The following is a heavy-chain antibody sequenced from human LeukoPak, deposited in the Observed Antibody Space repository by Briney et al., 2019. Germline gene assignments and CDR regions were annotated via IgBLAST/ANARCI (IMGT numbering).Heavy chain of an antibody. V-gene: IGHV3-21*01. CDR1: GFTFRSYS. CDR2: ISSSSSYI. J-gene: IGHJ3*02. D-gene: IGHD2-15*01. Sequence: GGSLRLSCAASGFTFRSYSRNWVRQAPGKGLEWVSSISSSSSYIYYADSVKGRFTISRDNAKNSLYLQMNSLRAEDTAVYYCAWGYCSGGSCLSAFDIWGQGTMVTVSS. CDR3: AWGYCSGGSCLSAFDI.